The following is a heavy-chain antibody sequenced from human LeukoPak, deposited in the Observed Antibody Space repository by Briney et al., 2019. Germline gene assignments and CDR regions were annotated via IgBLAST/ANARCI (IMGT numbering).Heavy chain of an antibody. D-gene: IGHD4-11*01. CDR2: IYYSGSA. Sequence: PSETLSLTCTVSGGSISSSSYYWGWIRQPPGEGLEWIGSIYYSGSAYYNPSLKSRVTISVDTSKNQFSLKLSSVTAADTAVYYCARHVLMTTFYFDYWGQGTLVTVSS. J-gene: IGHJ4*02. CDR1: GGSISSSSYY. CDR3: ARHVLMTTFYFDY. V-gene: IGHV4-39*01.